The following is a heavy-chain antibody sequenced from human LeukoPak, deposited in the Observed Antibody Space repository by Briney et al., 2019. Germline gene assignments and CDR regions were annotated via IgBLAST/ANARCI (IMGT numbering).Heavy chain of an antibody. Sequence: GGSLRLSCAASGFTFDDYAMHWVRQAPGKGLEWVSGISWNSGSIGYADSVKGRFTISRDNAKNSLYLQMNSLRAEDTAVYYCARPRDPYGSSPIDAFDIWGQGTMVTVSS. CDR3: ARPRDPYGSSPIDAFDI. CDR2: ISWNSGSI. V-gene: IGHV3-9*01. D-gene: IGHD6-6*01. CDR1: GFTFDDYA. J-gene: IGHJ3*02.